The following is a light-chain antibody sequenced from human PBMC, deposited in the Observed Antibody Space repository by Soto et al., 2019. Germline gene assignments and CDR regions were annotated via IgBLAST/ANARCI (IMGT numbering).Light chain of an antibody. V-gene: IGKV3-20*01. CDR1: QNVNSNF. J-gene: IGKJ5*01. CDR3: QQYDISPPIT. Sequence: EIVLTQSPGTLSLSPGERATLSCRASQNVNSNFLAWYQQKPGQAPRLXXYGISSRANGIPDRFSGSVSGTDFTLPISRLEPEDYAACYCQQYDISPPITFGQGTRLEIK. CDR2: GIS.